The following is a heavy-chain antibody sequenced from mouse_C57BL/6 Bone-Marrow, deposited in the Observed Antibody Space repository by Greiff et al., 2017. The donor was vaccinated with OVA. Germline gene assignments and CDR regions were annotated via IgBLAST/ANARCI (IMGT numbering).Heavy chain of an antibody. CDR1: GFTFTDYY. CDR2: IRNKANGYTT. CDR3: ARYGVPRRAMDY. V-gene: IGHV7-3*01. D-gene: IGHD2-14*01. J-gene: IGHJ4*01. Sequence: EVKLMESGGGLVQPGGSLSLSCAASGFTFTDYYMSWVRQPPGKALEWLGFIRNKANGYTTEYSASVKGRFTISRDNSQSILYLQMNALRAEDSATYYCARYGVPRRAMDYWGQGTSVTVSS.